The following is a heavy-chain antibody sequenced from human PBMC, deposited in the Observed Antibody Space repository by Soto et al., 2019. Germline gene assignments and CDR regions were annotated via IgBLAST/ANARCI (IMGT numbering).Heavy chain of an antibody. Sequence: GGSLRLSCAASGFIFSSYSMNWVRQAPGKGLEWVSYISSSSSTIYYADSVKGRFTISRDNAKNSLYLQMNSLRDEDTAVYYCARDQGGAWEMATIKFPVYAFDIWGQGTMVTVSS. J-gene: IGHJ3*02. V-gene: IGHV3-48*02. CDR3: ARDQGGAWEMATIKFPVYAFDI. CDR1: GFIFSSYS. D-gene: IGHD5-12*01. CDR2: ISSSSSTI.